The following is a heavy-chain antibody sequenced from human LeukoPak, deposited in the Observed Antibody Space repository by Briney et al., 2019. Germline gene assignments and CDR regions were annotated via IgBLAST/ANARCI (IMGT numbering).Heavy chain of an antibody. D-gene: IGHD7-27*01. Sequence: SQTLSLTCAVSGGSISNGGYSWSWIRQPPGKGLEWIGYIYYSGSTNYNPSLKSRVTISVDTSKNQFSLKLSSVTAADTAVYYCARDGDDAFDIWGQGTMVTVSS. J-gene: IGHJ3*02. CDR2: IYYSGST. CDR3: ARDGDDAFDI. V-gene: IGHV4-61*08. CDR1: GGSISNGGYS.